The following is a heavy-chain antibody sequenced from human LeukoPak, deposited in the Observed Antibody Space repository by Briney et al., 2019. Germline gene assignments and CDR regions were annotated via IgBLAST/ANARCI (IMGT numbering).Heavy chain of an antibody. J-gene: IGHJ4*02. Sequence: PGGSLRLSCAASGFTFSSYAMSWVRQAPGKGLEWVSYISSSSSTIYYADSVKGRFTISRDNAKNSLYLQMNSLRAEDTAVYYCARGAYYYEDWGQGTLVTVSS. D-gene: IGHD3-22*01. CDR3: ARGAYYYED. CDR2: ISSSSSTI. CDR1: GFTFSSYA. V-gene: IGHV3-48*01.